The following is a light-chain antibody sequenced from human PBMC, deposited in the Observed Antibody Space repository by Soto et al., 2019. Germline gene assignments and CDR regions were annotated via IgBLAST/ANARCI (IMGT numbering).Light chain of an antibody. CDR3: QQRSNWPSIT. CDR1: QSVSSSY. J-gene: IGKJ5*01. V-gene: IGKV3-11*01. CDR2: DAS. Sequence: EIVMTQSPATLSVSPGERATLSCRAIQSVSSSYLAWYQQKPGQAPRLLIYDASNRATGIPARFSGSGSGTDFTLTISSLEPEDFAVYYCQQRSNWPSITFGQGTRLEIK.